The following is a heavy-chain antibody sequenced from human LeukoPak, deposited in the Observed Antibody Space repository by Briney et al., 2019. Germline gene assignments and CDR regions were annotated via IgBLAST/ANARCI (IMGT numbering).Heavy chain of an antibody. CDR2: VYYRETT. Sequence: SETLSLTCTVSGASIDNYYWSWIQQSPGQGLEWIGFVYYRETTYNPSLNTRVQMSVDTSKNQLSLRLTSVTAADTAVYFCARHEQFVDSSGYYFDKWGQGTLLTVSS. J-gene: IGHJ4*02. V-gene: IGHV4-59*08. CDR1: GASIDNYY. CDR3: ARHEQFVDSSGYYFDK. D-gene: IGHD3-22*01.